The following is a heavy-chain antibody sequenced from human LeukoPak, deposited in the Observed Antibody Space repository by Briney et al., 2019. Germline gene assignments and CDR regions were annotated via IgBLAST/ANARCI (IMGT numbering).Heavy chain of an antibody. CDR1: GGSFSGYY. CDR3: ARDHYYDSSGYYYGGNWFDP. D-gene: IGHD3-22*01. Sequence: SETLSLTCAVYGGSFSGYYWTWVRQPPGQGLEWIGEIHHSGRTNYNPSLKSRLTISVDTSKNQFSLRLTSVTAADTAVYYCARDHYYDSSGYYYGGNWFDPWGQGTLVTVSS. J-gene: IGHJ5*02. CDR2: IHHSGRT. V-gene: IGHV4-34*01.